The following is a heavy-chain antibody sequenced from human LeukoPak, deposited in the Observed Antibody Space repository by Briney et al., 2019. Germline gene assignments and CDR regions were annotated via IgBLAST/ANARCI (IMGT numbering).Heavy chain of an antibody. J-gene: IGHJ5*02. V-gene: IGHV3-30*04. D-gene: IGHD6-13*01. CDR3: ANHIAAAGTPANWFDP. Sequence: GGSLRLSCAASGFTFSTYAMHWVRQAPGKGLEWVAVIPYDGSNKYYADSVKGRFTISRDNSKNTLYLQMNSLRAEDTAVYYCANHIAAAGTPANWFDPWGQGTLVTVSS. CDR2: IPYDGSNK. CDR1: GFTFSTYA.